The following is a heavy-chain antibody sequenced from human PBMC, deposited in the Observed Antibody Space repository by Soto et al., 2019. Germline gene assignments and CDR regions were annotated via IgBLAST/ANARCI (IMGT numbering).Heavy chain of an antibody. CDR3: ARDDMTTVSAFDY. CDR2: IYYSGST. Sequence: SETLSLTCTVSGGSVSSGSYYWSWIRQPPGKGLEWIGYIYYSGSTNYNPSLKSRVTISVDTSKNQFSLKLSSVTAADTAVYYCARDDMTTVSAFDYWGQGSLLTVSS. J-gene: IGHJ4*02. V-gene: IGHV4-61*01. D-gene: IGHD4-17*01. CDR1: GGSVSSGSYY.